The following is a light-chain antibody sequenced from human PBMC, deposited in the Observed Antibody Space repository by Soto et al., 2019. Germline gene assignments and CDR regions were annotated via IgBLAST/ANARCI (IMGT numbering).Light chain of an antibody. CDR1: QNIRSY. V-gene: IGKV1-39*01. CDR3: QQGYSSRWT. Sequence: DIQMTQSPSSLSASVGDRVTITCRASQNIRSYLNWYQQKPGKAPQLLIHATSSWQTGVPSRFSDSGSGTDFSLVISDLQPEDSATYYCQQGYSSRWTSGGGTKVEI. J-gene: IGKJ1*01. CDR2: ATS.